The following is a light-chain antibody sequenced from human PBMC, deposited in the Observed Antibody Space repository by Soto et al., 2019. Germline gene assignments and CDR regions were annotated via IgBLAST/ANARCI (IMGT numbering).Light chain of an antibody. CDR2: GNS. CDR3: QSYDSSLSGSVV. CDR1: SSNIGAGYD. V-gene: IGLV1-40*01. Sequence: QSVLTQPPPVSGAPGQRVTISCTGSSSNIGAGYDVHWYQQLPGTAPKVLIYGNSNRPAGVPDRFSGSKSGTSASLAITGLQAEDEADYYCQSYDSSLSGSVVFGGGTKLTVL. J-gene: IGLJ2*01.